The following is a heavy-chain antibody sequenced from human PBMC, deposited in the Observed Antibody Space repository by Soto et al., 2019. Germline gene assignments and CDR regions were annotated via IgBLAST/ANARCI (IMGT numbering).Heavy chain of an antibody. CDR3: ARATPGLASDI. Sequence: PGGSLRLSCAASGFTFSSYDMHWVRQPTGKGLEWVSGTGTAGDTYYGGSVKGRFTISRENAKSSLYLQMNSLRADDAAVYFCARATPGLASDIWGQGTMVTVSS. CDR1: GFTFSSYD. V-gene: IGHV3-13*01. D-gene: IGHD3-10*01. J-gene: IGHJ3*02. CDR2: TGTAGDT.